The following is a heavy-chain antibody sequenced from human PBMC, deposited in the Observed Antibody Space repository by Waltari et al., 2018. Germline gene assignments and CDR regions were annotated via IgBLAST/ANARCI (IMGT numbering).Heavy chain of an antibody. CDR1: GGSISSHY. J-gene: IGHJ4*02. V-gene: IGHV4-59*11. CDR3: ASGTGDRDYYFDY. CDR2: IYYSGST. D-gene: IGHD7-27*01. Sequence: QVQLQESGPGLVKPSETLSLTCTVSGGSISSHYWSWIRQPPGKGLEWIGYIYYSGSTNYNPSLKSRVTISVDTSKNQFSLMLSSVTAADTAVYYCASGTGDRDYYFDYWGQGTLVTVSS.